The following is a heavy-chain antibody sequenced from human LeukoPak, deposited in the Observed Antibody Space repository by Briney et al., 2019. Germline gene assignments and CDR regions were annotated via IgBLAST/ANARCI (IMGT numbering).Heavy chain of an antibody. J-gene: IGHJ2*01. CDR2: MNPSSGNT. CDR3: ARMRGYTYEYWYLDL. CDR1: GYTFSSYD. D-gene: IGHD5-18*01. Sequence: ASAKVSCKAAGYTFSSYDINWARQAPGQGLEWMGWMNPSSGNTGYTQKFQGRVTMTRDTSISTAYMELSSLRSEDTALYYCARMRGYTYEYWYLDLWGRGTLVTVSS. V-gene: IGHV1-8*01.